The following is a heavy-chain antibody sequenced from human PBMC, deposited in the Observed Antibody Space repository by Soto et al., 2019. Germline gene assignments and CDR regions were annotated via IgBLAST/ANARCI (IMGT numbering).Heavy chain of an antibody. CDR1: GYTFTSYG. CDR2: ISAYNGNT. D-gene: IGHD2-15*01. J-gene: IGHJ6*02. V-gene: IGHV1-18*01. Sequence: QVQLVQSGAEVKKPGASVKVSCKASGYTFTSYGISWVRQAPGQGLEWMGWISAYNGNTNYAQKLQGRVTMTTDTSTSTAYMELRSLRSDDTAVYYWARDDIVVVVAATMGGMDVWGQGTTVTVSS. CDR3: ARDDIVVVVAATMGGMDV.